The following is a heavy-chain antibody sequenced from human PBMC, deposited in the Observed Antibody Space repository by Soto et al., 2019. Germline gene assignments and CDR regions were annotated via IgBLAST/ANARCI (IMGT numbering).Heavy chain of an antibody. V-gene: IGHV3-74*01. CDR1: GFNFSNHW. CDR2: ITSDGKSK. CDR3: ARVSGVWPLNWFDP. Sequence: GGSLRLSCAASGFNFSNHWMHWVRQRPGEGLVWVSRITSDGKSKAYAESVKGRFAISRDNAKNTLYLQMNGHTAEDKAVYYCARVSGVWPLNWFDPWGQGTLVTVSS. J-gene: IGHJ5*02. D-gene: IGHD2-8*01.